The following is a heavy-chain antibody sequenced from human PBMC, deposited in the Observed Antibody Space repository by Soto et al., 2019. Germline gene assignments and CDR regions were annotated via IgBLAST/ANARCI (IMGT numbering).Heavy chain of an antibody. J-gene: IGHJ4*02. CDR2: IIPNFDTP. V-gene: IGHV1-69*06. D-gene: IGHD3-22*01. CDR1: GDSFNTFA. Sequence: QVQLVQSGAEVKKPGSSVKLSRKASGDSFNTFAVTWVRQAPGQGLEWMGGIIPNFDTPNYAQKFQGRVTIIADKSTSTPYMELSSLRSEDTAVYYCARPYYDSSGYYLWYFDYWGQGTLVTVSS. CDR3: ARPYYDSSGYYLWYFDY.